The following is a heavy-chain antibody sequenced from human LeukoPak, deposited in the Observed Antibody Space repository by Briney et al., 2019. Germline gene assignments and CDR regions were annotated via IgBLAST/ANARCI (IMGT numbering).Heavy chain of an antibody. CDR3: ARLGKEYYFDY. CDR1: GYTFTSYA. D-gene: IGHD7-27*01. J-gene: IGHJ4*02. CDR2: INPNSGGT. V-gene: IGHV1-2*02. Sequence: GASVKVSCKASGYTFTSYAMNWVRQAPGQGLEWMGWINPNSGGTNYAQKFQGRVTMTRDTSISTAYMELSRLRSDDTAVYYCARLGKEYYFDYWGQGTLVTVSS.